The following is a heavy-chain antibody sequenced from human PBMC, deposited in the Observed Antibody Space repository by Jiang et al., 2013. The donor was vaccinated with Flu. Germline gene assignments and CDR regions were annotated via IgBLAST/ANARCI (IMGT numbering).Heavy chain of an antibody. CDR2: IYYMGTT. Sequence: TCTVSGGSISNNSYYWGWIRQPPGKGLEWIGSIYYMGTTYYNPSLKSRLTISLDTSKNHFSLKVSSVTAADTAVYYCARQRIHSSSSFYFDYWGQGTLFTVSS. V-gene: IGHV4-39*07. CDR1: GGSISNNSYY. D-gene: IGHD6-6*01. CDR3: ARQRIHSSSSFYFDY. J-gene: IGHJ4*02.